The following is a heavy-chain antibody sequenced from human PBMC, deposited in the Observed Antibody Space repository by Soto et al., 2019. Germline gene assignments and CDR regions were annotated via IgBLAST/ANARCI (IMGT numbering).Heavy chain of an antibody. Sequence: GASVKVSCKASGGTFSSYAISWVRQAPGQGLEWMGGIIPIFGTANYAQKFQGRVTITADESTSTAYMELSSLRSEDTAVYYCVSIVAGTNRTDFWGQGTLVPVSS. CDR1: GGTFSSYA. CDR2: IIPIFGTA. J-gene: IGHJ4*02. D-gene: IGHD5-12*01. CDR3: VSIVAGTNRTDF. V-gene: IGHV1-69*13.